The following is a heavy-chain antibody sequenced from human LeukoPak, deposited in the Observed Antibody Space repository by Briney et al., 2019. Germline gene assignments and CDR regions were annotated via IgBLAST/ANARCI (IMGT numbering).Heavy chain of an antibody. V-gene: IGHV3-53*01. Sequence: GGSLRLSCAASGFTVSSNYMSWVRQAPGKGLEWVSVIYSGGSTYYADSVKGRFTISRDNSKNTLYLQMNSLRAEDTAVYYCARAEADYYYYYGMDVWGQGTTVTVSS. J-gene: IGHJ6*02. CDR2: IYSGGST. CDR1: GFTVSSNY. CDR3: ARAEADYYYYYGMDV.